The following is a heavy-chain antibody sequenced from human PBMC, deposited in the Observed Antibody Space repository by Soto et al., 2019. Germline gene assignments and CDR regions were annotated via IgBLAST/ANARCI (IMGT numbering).Heavy chain of an antibody. V-gene: IGHV3-23*01. CDR1: GFTFSNYA. Sequence: HPAASLRLSCAASGFTFSNYAMSWVRQAPGKGLEWVSGISGSGGSTYYADSVKGRLTISRDNSKNTLYLQMNSLRAEDTALYYCAKDARSGWNFDYWGQGTLVTVSS. J-gene: IGHJ4*02. CDR3: AKDARSGWNFDY. D-gene: IGHD6-19*01. CDR2: ISGSGGST.